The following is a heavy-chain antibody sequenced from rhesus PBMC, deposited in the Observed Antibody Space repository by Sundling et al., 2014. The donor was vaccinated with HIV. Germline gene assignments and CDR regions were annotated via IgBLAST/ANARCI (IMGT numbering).Heavy chain of an antibody. V-gene: IGHV4-127*01. CDR1: GYSLSSAYG. D-gene: IGHD6-31*01. CDR3: SRAQAGFDAFDF. Sequence: QVHLQESGPGLVKPSETLSLTCAVSGYSLSSAYGWTWIRQPPGKGLEWIGYVGGSSGSTNYNPSLRSRVTISKDTSKNQFSLKLSSVTAADTAVYYCSRAQAGFDAFDFWGQGLRVTVSS. J-gene: IGHJ3*01. CDR2: VGGSSGST.